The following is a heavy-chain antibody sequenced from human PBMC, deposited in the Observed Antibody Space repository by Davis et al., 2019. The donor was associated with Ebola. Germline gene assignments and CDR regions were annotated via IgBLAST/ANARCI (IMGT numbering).Heavy chain of an antibody. V-gene: IGHV4-59*12. D-gene: IGHD3-22*01. CDR3: ARNRAYYYDSSGYRRDYYFDY. CDR2: IYYSGST. CDR1: GGSISSYY. J-gene: IGHJ4*02. Sequence: MPSETLSLTCTVSGGSISSYYWSWIRQPPGKGLEWIGYIYYSGSTYYNPSLKSRVTISVDTSKNQFSLKLSSVTAADTAVYYCARNRAYYYDSSGYRRDYYFDYWGQGTLVTVSS.